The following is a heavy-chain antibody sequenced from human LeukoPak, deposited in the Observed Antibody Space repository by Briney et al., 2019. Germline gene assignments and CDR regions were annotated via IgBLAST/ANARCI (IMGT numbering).Heavy chain of an antibody. J-gene: IGHJ4*02. Sequence: GRSLRLSCAASGFTFSSYAMHWVRQAPGKGLEWVAVISYDGSNKYYADSVKGRFTISRDNSKNTLYLQMNSLRAEDTAVYYCARDPEASGCSGGSCYSENYFDYWGQGTLVTVSS. CDR3: ARDPEASGCSGGSCYSENYFDY. CDR2: ISYDGSNK. CDR1: GFTFSSYA. D-gene: IGHD2-15*01. V-gene: IGHV3-30*04.